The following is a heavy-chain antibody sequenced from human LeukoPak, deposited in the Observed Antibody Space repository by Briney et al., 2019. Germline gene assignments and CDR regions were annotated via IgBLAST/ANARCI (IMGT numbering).Heavy chain of an antibody. CDR2: INPSGGST. V-gene: IGHV1-46*01. CDR3: AYEVGGTVRGVIITWYDY. J-gene: IGHJ4*02. Sequence: ASVNVSFKATRYIHTNDYMHGLGQAPGQGLEWMGIINPSGGSTSYAQKFQGRVTMTRDTSTSTVYMELSSLRSEDTAEYYCAYEVGGTVRGVIITWYDYWGQGALVTVSS. D-gene: IGHD3-10*01. CDR1: RYIHTNDY.